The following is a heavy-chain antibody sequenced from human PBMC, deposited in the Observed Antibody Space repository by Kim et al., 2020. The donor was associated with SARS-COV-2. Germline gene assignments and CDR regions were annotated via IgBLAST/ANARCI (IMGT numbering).Heavy chain of an antibody. CDR2: IKQDGSEK. CDR3: ARDRLYYDFWSGYPVDY. Sequence: GGSLRLSCAASGFTFSSYWMSWVRQAPGKGLEWVANIKQDGSEKYYVDSVKGRFTISRDNAKNSVYLQMNSLRAEDTAVYYCARDRLYYDFWSGYPVDYWGQGTLVTVSS. V-gene: IGHV3-7*01. CDR1: GFTFSSYW. J-gene: IGHJ4*02. D-gene: IGHD3-3*01.